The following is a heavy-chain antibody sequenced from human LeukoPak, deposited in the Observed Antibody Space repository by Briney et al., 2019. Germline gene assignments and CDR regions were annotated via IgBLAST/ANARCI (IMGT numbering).Heavy chain of an antibody. CDR3: AKFAVVVIPTDY. J-gene: IGHJ4*02. V-gene: IGHV3-30*02. CDR1: GFTFSSYG. CDR2: IRYDGSNK. D-gene: IGHD3-22*01. Sequence: PGGSLRLSCAASGFTFSSYGMHWVRQAPGKGLEWVAFIRYDGSNKYYADSVKGRFTISRDNSKNTLYLQMNSLRAEDTAVYYCAKFAVVVIPTDYWGQGTLVTVSS.